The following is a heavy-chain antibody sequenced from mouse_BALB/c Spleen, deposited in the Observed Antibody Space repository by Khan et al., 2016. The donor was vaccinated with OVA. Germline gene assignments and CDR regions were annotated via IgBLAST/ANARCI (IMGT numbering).Heavy chain of an antibody. D-gene: IGHD4-1*01. CDR1: GFTFSTFS. CDR3: ASHLTGSFAY. J-gene: IGHJ3*01. V-gene: IGHV5-6*01. CDR2: ISRAGDYT. Sequence: EVQLVESGGDLVRPGGSLKLSCSASGFTFSTFSMSWVRQTPDKRLEWVATISRAGDYTFFPDSVKGRFTISRDNARNTLYLQMSSLRSEDTAMYYCASHLTGSFAYWDQGTLVTVSA.